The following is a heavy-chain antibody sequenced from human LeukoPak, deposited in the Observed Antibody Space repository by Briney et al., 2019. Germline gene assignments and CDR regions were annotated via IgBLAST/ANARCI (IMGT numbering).Heavy chain of an antibody. CDR1: GDSINKYF. CDR2: IYYSGTT. D-gene: IGHD3-3*01. J-gene: IGHJ4*02. V-gene: IGHV4-59*01. CDR3: ARERHDLWSAYHLDS. Sequence: PSETLSLTCNVSGDSINKYFWSWIRQPPGKGLQWIGCIYYSGTTKYNPSLKSRVAMSIDTSKNQFSLNLTSVSAADTAIYYCARERHDLWSAYHLDSWGQGTLVTVSS.